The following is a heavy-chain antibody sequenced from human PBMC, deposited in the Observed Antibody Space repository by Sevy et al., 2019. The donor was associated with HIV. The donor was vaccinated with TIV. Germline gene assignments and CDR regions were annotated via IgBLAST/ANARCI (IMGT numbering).Heavy chain of an antibody. CDR2: ISSGSTYI. Sequence: GGSLRLSCAASGFTFSDYYMTWIRQAPGKGLEWVSYISSGSTYINYADSVKGRFTISRNNAKNSLYLPMNSLRAEDTAVYYCAKDSRVYSSSHFDYWGQGTLVTVSS. D-gene: IGHD6-13*01. J-gene: IGHJ4*02. CDR1: GFTFSDYY. V-gene: IGHV3-11*06. CDR3: AKDSRVYSSSHFDY.